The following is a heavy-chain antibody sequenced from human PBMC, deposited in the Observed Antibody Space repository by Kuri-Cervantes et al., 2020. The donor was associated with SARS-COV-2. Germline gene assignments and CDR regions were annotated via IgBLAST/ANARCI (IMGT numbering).Heavy chain of an antibody. CDR3: ARVFGNSGYVSYYYYYMDV. D-gene: IGHD5-12*01. CDR1: GFTFSSYS. V-gene: IGHV3-48*01. CDR2: ISSSSSTI. Sequence: GESLKISCAASGFTFSSYSMNWVRQAPGKGLEWVSYISSSSSTIYYADSVEGRFTISRDNAKNSLYLQMNSLRAEDTAVYYCARVFGNSGYVSYYYYYMDVWGKGTTVTVSS. J-gene: IGHJ6*03.